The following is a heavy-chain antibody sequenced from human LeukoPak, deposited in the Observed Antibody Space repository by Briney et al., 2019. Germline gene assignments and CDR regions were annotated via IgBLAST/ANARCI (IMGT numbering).Heavy chain of an antibody. V-gene: IGHV1-18*01. CDR2: ISAYNGNT. J-gene: IGHJ4*02. CDR3: ARAPSYYDFWSGYALDY. D-gene: IGHD3-3*01. Sequence: GASVKVSCKASGYTFTSYGISWVRQAPGQGLEWMGWISAYNGNTNYAQKLQGRVTMTTDTSTSTAYMELRSLRSDDTAVYYCARAPSYYDFWSGYALDYWGQGTLVTVSS. CDR1: GYTFTSYG.